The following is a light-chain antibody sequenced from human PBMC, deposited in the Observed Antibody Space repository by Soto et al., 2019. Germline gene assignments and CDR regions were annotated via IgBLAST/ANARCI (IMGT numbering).Light chain of an antibody. V-gene: IGKV1-5*03. J-gene: IGKJ4*01. CDR3: QQYNSYPLT. CDR1: EVISNW. Sequence: DIQMTQSPSTLSASVGDSVTLTCRATEVISNWLAWYQQKPGKAPNLLVYKASTLERGVPSRFRGSGSGTEFTLTISNLQPDDFVTYYCQQYNSYPLTFGGGTKVEIK. CDR2: KAS.